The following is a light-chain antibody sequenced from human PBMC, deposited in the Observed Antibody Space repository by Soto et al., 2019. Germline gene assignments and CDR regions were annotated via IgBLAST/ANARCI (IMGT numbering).Light chain of an antibody. J-gene: IGLJ3*02. Sequence: QSVLTQPPSTSGIPGQRVTISCSGSTSNIGSNTVSWYQQLPRTAPRLLMYTNNERPSDVPDRFSASKSGTSASLAISGLQSEDEGDYYCATWDDSLNGRVFGGGTKLTVL. V-gene: IGLV1-44*01. CDR3: ATWDDSLNGRV. CDR2: TNN. CDR1: TSNIGSNT.